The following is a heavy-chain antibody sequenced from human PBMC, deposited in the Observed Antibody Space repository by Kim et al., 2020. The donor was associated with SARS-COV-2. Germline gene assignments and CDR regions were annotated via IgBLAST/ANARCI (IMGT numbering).Heavy chain of an antibody. V-gene: IGHV3-11*01. J-gene: IGHJ4*02. Sequence: SLKGRFTISRDSAKNSLYLQMKSLRAEDTAVYYCARDRRQYYYDSSGDSYWGQGTLVTVSS. D-gene: IGHD3-22*01. CDR3: ARDRRQYYYDSSGDSY.